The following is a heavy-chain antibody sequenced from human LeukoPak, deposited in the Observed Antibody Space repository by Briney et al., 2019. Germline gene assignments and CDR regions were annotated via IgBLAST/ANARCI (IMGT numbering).Heavy chain of an antibody. V-gene: IGHV3-48*03. Sequence: GGSLRLSCAASGFTFSSYEMNWVRQAPGKGLQWVSYISDSGTNIYYADSVKGRFTISRDNAKNSLYLQMNSLRAEDTAVYYCARRYGGYGDYWGQGTLVTVSS. CDR3: ARRYGGYGDY. CDR1: GFTFSSYE. J-gene: IGHJ4*02. CDR2: ISDSGTNI. D-gene: IGHD5-12*01.